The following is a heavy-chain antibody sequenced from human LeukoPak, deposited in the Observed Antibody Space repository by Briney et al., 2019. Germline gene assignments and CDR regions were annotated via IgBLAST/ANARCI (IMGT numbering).Heavy chain of an antibody. CDR3: ARDSPRFLYGDQGDHYYGMDV. V-gene: IGHV3-72*01. J-gene: IGHJ6*02. Sequence: PVGSLRLSCAASGFTFSDHYMDWVRQAPGKGLEWVDRTRNKANSYTTEYAASVKGRFTISRDDSKNSLYLQMNSLKTEDTAVYYCARDSPRFLYGDQGDHYYGMDVWGQGTTVTVSS. D-gene: IGHD4-17*01. CDR2: TRNKANSYTT. CDR1: GFTFSDHY.